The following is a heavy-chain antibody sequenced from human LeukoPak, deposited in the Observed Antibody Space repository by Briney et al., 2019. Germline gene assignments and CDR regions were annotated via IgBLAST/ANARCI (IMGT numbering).Heavy chain of an antibody. CDR3: ARLSSHYGDYKVDP. J-gene: IGHJ5*02. Sequence: GASVKVSCKASGYTFTGYYMHGVRQAPGQGLEWMGWINPNSGGTNYAQKFQGRVTMTRDTSISTAYMELSSLRSEDTAVYYCARLSSHYGDYKVDPWGQGTLVTVSS. D-gene: IGHD4-17*01. V-gene: IGHV1-2*02. CDR2: INPNSGGT. CDR1: GYTFTGYY.